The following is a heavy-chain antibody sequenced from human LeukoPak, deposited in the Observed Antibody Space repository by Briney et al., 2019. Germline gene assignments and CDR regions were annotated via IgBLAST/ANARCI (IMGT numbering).Heavy chain of an antibody. CDR1: GGSISSHY. V-gene: IGHV4-59*11. Sequence: SETLSLTCTVSGGSISSHYWSCIRQPPGKGLEWMGYIYYSGSTNYNPSLKSRVTTSVDTSKNQFSLKLSSVTAADTAVYYCARANLWPSYYFDYWGQGTLVTVSS. CDR2: IYYSGST. J-gene: IGHJ4*02. CDR3: ARANLWPSYYFDY. D-gene: IGHD3-10*01.